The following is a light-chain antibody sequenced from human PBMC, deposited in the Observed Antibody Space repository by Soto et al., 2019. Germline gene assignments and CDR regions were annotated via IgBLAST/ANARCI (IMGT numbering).Light chain of an antibody. CDR3: QSYDSSLSGSV. CDR2: GDT. J-gene: IGLJ3*02. V-gene: IGLV1-40*01. Sequence: QSVLTQPPSVSGAPGQRVTISCTGSSSNIGAGYDVQWYQQLPGTAPKLLIYGDTNRPSGVPDRFSGSNSGTSASLAITGLQAEDGSDYYCQSYDSSLSGSVFGGGTKLTVL. CDR1: SSNIGAGYD.